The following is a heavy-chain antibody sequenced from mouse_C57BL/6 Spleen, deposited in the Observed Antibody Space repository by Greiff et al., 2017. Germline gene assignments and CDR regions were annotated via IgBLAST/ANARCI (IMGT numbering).Heavy chain of an antibody. J-gene: IGHJ2*01. CDR2: IYPGSGNT. Sequence: VQLQQSGAELVRPGASVKLSCKASGYTFTDYYINWVQQRPGQGLEWIARIYPGSGNTYYNEKFKGKATLTAEKSSSTAYMQLSSLTSEDSAVYFCARAAGTSLDYWGQGTTLTVSS. V-gene: IGHV1-76*01. CDR1: GYTFTDYY. D-gene: IGHD4-1*01. CDR3: ARAAGTSLDY.